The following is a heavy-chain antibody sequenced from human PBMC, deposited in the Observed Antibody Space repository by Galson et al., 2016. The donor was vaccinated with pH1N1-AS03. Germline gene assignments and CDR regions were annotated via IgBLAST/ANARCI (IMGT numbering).Heavy chain of an antibody. Sequence: PALVKPTQTLTLTCTFSGFSLSTSGVGVGWIRQPPGKALEWLALIYWDDDKHYSPSLKSRLTITEDTSKNQVVLTMTNMDPVDTATYYCARFLYGDYATRFDPWGQGTLVTVSS. J-gene: IGHJ5*02. CDR2: IYWDDDK. CDR3: ARFLYGDYATRFDP. V-gene: IGHV2-5*02. D-gene: IGHD4-17*01. CDR1: GFSLSTSGVG.